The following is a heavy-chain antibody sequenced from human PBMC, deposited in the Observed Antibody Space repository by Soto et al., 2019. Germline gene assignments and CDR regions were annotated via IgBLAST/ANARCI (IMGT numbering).Heavy chain of an antibody. CDR1: GFTFSSYS. D-gene: IGHD2-15*01. CDR2: ISSSSSTI. J-gene: IGHJ6*02. Sequence: GGSLRLSCAASGFTFSSYSMNWVRQAPGKGLEWVSYISSSSSTIYYADSVKGRFTISRDNAKNSLYLQMNSLRAEDTAVYYCAKTVGSGQYYYYGMDVWGQGTTVTVSS. CDR3: AKTVGSGQYYYYGMDV. V-gene: IGHV3-48*01.